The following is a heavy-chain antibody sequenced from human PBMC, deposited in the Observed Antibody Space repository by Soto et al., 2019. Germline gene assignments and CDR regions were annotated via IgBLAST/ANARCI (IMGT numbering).Heavy chain of an antibody. Sequence: EVQLLESGGGLVKPGGSLRLSCAASGFTFGLYAMNWVRQAPGKGLEWVSAISGAGGTTYYADSAKGRFTISRDNSKDTLYLQMNSLRAEDTAVYYCALLSDSSCWGIDYWGQGTLVTVCS. CDR3: ALLSDSSCWGIDY. D-gene: IGHD6-19*01. J-gene: IGHJ4*02. CDR1: GFTFGLYA. V-gene: IGHV3-23*01. CDR2: ISGAGGTT.